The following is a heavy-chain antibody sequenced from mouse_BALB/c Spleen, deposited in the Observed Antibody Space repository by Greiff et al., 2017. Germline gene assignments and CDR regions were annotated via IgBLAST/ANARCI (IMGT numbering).Heavy chain of an antibody. CDR2: FYPGSGSI. J-gene: IGHJ4*01. CDR3: ARHERGGYEYGSAMDY. D-gene: IGHD2-4*01. CDR1: GYTFTEYI. Sequence: VQLQQSGAELVKPGASVTLSCKASGYTFTEYIIHWVKQRSGQGLEWIGWFYPGSGSIKYNEKFKDKATLTADKSSSTVYMELSRLTSEDSAGYVCARHERGGYEYGSAMDYWGQGTSVTVSS. V-gene: IGHV1-62-2*01.